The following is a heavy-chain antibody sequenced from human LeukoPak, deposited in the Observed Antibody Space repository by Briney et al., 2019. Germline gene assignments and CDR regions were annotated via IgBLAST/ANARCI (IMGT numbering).Heavy chain of an antibody. CDR2: INPSGGST. V-gene: IGHV1-46*01. CDR1: GYTFTGYY. CDR3: ARTTTVIGDY. J-gene: IGHJ4*02. Sequence: ASVKVSCKASGYTFTGYYMHWVRQAPGQGLEWMGIINPSGGSTSYAQKFQGRVTMTRGMSTSTVYMELSSLRSEDTAVYYCARTTTVIGDYWGQGTLVTVSS. D-gene: IGHD4-17*01.